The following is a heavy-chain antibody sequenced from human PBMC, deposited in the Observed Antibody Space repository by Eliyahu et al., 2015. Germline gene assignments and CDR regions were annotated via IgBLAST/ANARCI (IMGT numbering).Heavy chain of an antibody. J-gene: IGHJ3*01. V-gene: IGHV3-33*01. CDR2: IWFDGTNX. Sequence: QVQLVESGGGVVQPGRSQRLXCAXSGFSFNXHXMHWXRQAPGKGLEWVASIWFDGTNXNYADSVKGRFTISRDNSKNTVYLQMNSLSPEDTAIYYCARAGIYGDYIEXAFDVWGQGTLVTVSS. D-gene: IGHD4-17*01. CDR3: ARAGIYGDYIEXAFDV. CDR1: GFSFNXHX.